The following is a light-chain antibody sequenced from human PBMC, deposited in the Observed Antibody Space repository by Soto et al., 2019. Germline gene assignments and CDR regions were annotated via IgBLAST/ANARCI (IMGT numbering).Light chain of an antibody. Sequence: QSALTQPASVSGSPGQSITISCTGTSSDVGAYNLVSWYQQYPGKVPKLLIYEVFKRPSGVSDRFSGSKSGNTASLTISGLQDEDEADYYCSSYAGSSTDVFGSGTKVTV. CDR2: EVF. J-gene: IGLJ1*01. V-gene: IGLV2-23*02. CDR1: SSDVGAYNL. CDR3: SSYAGSSTDV.